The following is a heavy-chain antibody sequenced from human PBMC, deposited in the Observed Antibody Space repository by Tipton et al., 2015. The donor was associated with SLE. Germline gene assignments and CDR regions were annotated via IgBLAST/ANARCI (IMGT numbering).Heavy chain of an antibody. CDR3: ARLDYTRYYFDY. CDR1: GGSFSGYY. V-gene: IGHV4-34*01. D-gene: IGHD3-3*01. Sequence: TLSLTCAVYGGSFSGYYWSCIRQPPGKGLEWIGEINHSGSTNYNPSLKSRVTISVDTSKNQFSLKLTSVTAADTAVYYCARLDYTRYYFDYWGQGTLVTVSS. CDR2: INHSGST. J-gene: IGHJ4*02.